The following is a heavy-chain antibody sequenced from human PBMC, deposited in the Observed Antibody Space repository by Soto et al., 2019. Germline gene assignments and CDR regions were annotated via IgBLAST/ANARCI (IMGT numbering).Heavy chain of an antibody. CDR1: GFTFSSYA. CDR3: ATSVHHGGHDY. D-gene: IGHD3-16*01. V-gene: IGHV3-30-3*01. J-gene: IGHJ4*02. CDR2: ISYDGSNK. Sequence: QVQLVESGGGVVQPGRSLRLSCAASGFTFSSYAMHWVRQAPGKGLEWVAVISYDGSNKYYADSVKGRFTISRDNSKNTLYLPMNSLRAEDTAVYYCATSVHHGGHDYWGQGTLVTVSS.